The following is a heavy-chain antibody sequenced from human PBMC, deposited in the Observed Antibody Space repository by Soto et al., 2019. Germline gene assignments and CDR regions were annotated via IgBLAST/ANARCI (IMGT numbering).Heavy chain of an antibody. D-gene: IGHD4-17*01. Sequence: QVQLVESGGGVVEPGRSLRLSCAASGFTFSIYGMHWVRQAPGKGLEWVAVISYDGSDKYNGDSVKGRFTISRDNSKNTLYLQMNSLRTEETAIYYCAKDDYGDQGGFDYWGQGTLVSVSS. CDR2: ISYDGSDK. J-gene: IGHJ4*02. CDR1: GFTFSIYG. V-gene: IGHV3-30*18. CDR3: AKDDYGDQGGFDY.